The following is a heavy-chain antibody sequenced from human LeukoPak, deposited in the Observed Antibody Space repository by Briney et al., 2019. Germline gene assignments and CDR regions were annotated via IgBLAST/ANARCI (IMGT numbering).Heavy chain of an antibody. CDR1: GFTFSSYS. CDR2: ISSSSSYI. J-gene: IGHJ4*02. D-gene: IGHD3-9*01. Sequence: GGSLRLSCAASGFTFSSYSMNWVRQAPGKGLEWVSSISSSSSYIYYADSVKGRFTISRDNAKNSLYLQMNSLRAEDTAVYYCARLSYDILTGFSYFDYWGQGTLVTVSS. V-gene: IGHV3-21*01. CDR3: ARLSYDILTGFSYFDY.